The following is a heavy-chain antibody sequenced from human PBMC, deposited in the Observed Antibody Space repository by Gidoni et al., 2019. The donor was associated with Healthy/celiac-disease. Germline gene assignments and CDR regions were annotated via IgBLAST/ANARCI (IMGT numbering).Heavy chain of an antibody. J-gene: IGHJ4*02. CDR2: ISYDGSNK. Sequence: AVISYDGSNKYYADSVKGRVTISRDNSKNTLYLQMNSLRAEDTAVYYCAKDFHLDRGGGEYSSSPVDYWGQGTLVTVSS. CDR3: AKDFHLDRGGGEYSSSPVDY. D-gene: IGHD6-6*01. V-gene: IGHV3-30*18.